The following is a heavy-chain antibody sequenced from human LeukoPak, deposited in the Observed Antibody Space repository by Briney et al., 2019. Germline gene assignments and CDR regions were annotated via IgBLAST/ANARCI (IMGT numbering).Heavy chain of an antibody. J-gene: IGHJ6*03. CDR2: IYTSGST. V-gene: IGHV4-4*07. CDR1: GGSISDYY. CDR3: ARTSTLGGYYFCYMDV. Sequence: PSETLSLTCTVSGGSISDYYWSWIRQPAGKGLEWIGRIYTSGSTDYNPSLKSRVTMSVDTSKNQFSLELNSVTAADTAVYYCARTSTLGGYYFCYMDVWGQGTTVSVSS.